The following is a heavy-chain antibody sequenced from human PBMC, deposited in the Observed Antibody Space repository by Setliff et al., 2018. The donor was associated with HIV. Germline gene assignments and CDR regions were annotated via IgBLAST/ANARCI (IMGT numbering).Heavy chain of an antibody. CDR2: IGRDGTVA. J-gene: IGHJ6*03. Sequence: GGSLRLSCTASGFTFSDYWMHWVRRGPGRGLEWVSRIGRDGTVANYADSVKGRFTISRDNARNTLFLQMNSLGVEDTALYYCARDLTTDYLDVWGKGTTVTVSS. CDR3: ARDLTTDYLDV. CDR1: GFTFSDYW. D-gene: IGHD4-17*01. V-gene: IGHV3-74*01.